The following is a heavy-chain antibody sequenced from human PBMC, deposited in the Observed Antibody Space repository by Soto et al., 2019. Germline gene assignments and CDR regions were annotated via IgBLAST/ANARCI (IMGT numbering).Heavy chain of an antibody. D-gene: IGHD2-15*01. CDR3: ARGSGDCSGGTCFPLPTAEYFRH. J-gene: IGHJ1*01. CDR2: IIPMFGTA. V-gene: IGHV1-69*13. CDR1: GCTFSRHV. Sequence: SVKVSCKASGCTFSRHVFTWVRQAPGRGLEWMGGIIPMFGTANHAQKFQGRVTLIADESTNTAYLELSSLRSEDTAVYYCARGSGDCSGGTCFPLPTAEYFRHWGQGTLVTVSS.